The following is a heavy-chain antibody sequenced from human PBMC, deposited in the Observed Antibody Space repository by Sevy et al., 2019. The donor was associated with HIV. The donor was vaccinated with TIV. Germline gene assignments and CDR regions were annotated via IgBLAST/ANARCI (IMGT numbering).Heavy chain of an antibody. V-gene: IGHV3-11*06. CDR2: ISSSSSYT. J-gene: IGHJ4*02. Sequence: GGSLRLSCAASGFTFSDYYMSWIRQAPGKGLGWVSYISSSSSYTNYADSVKGRFTISRDNAKNSLYLQMNSLRAEDTAVYYCAREGIWGSYRTPSSFDYWGQGTLVTVSS. CDR3: AREGIWGSYRTPSSFDY. CDR1: GFTFSDYY. D-gene: IGHD3-16*02.